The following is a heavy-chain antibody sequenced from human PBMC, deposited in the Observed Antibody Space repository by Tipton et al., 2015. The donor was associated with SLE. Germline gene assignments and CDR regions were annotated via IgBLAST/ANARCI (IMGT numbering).Heavy chain of an antibody. CDR1: GGSISSYY. Sequence: TLSLTCTVSGGSISSYYWSWIRQPPGKGLEWIGYIYYSGSTNYNPSLKSRVTISVDTSKNQFSLKLSSVTAADTAVYYCARRSSSWYLDYWGQGTLVTVSS. D-gene: IGHD6-13*01. J-gene: IGHJ4*02. CDR2: IYYSGST. CDR3: ARRSSSWYLDY. V-gene: IGHV4-59*01.